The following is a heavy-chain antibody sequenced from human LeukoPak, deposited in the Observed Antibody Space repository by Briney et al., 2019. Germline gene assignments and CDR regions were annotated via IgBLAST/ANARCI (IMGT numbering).Heavy chain of an antibody. Sequence: PSETLSLTCTVSGGSISSYYWSWIRQPPGKGLKWIGYIYYSGSTNYNPSLKSRVTISVDTSKNQFSLKLSSVTAADTAVYYCARTVANYDILTGVYYYYYGMDVWGQGTTVTVSS. V-gene: IGHV4-59*01. D-gene: IGHD3-9*01. CDR3: ARTVANYDILTGVYYYYYGMDV. CDR1: GGSISSYY. J-gene: IGHJ6*02. CDR2: IYYSGST.